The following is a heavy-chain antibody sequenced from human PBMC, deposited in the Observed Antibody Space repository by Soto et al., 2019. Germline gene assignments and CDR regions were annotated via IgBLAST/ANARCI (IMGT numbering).Heavy chain of an antibody. CDR3: ARYLGGAPYVNL. CDR1: GFIFSDQY. J-gene: IGHJ2*01. CDR2: IRKKVNSYTT. D-gene: IGHD3-16*01. V-gene: IGHV3-72*01. Sequence: EMQLVESGGRLVQPGGSLRLSCAASGFIFSDQYMDWVRQAPGKGLEWVGRIRKKVNSYTTEYAASVKGRFTVSRDDSKNSLYLHMNSLKTEDTAVYYCARYLGGAPYVNLWGRGTLVTVSS.